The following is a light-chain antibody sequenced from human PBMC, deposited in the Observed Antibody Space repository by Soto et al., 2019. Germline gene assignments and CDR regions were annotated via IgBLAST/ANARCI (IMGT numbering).Light chain of an antibody. Sequence: DIQLTQSPSFLSASVGDRDTITCRASQGISSYLAWYQQKPGKAPKLLIYAASTLQSGVPSRFSGSGSGTEFTLTISSLQPEDFATYYCQQLLFGPGTKVDIK. V-gene: IGKV1-9*01. CDR1: QGISSY. CDR2: AAS. CDR3: QQLL. J-gene: IGKJ3*01.